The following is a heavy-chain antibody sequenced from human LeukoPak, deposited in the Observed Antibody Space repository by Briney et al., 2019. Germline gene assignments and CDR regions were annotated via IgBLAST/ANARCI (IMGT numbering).Heavy chain of an antibody. Sequence: PGGSLRLSCAASGFTFSSYAMHWVRQAPGKGLEWVAVISYDGSNKYYADSVKGRFTISRDNSKNTLYPQMNSLRAGDTAVYYCARDGQQWYADAFDIWGQGTMVTVSS. D-gene: IGHD6-19*01. CDR3: ARDGQQWYADAFDI. CDR1: GFTFSSYA. V-gene: IGHV3-30-3*01. CDR2: ISYDGSNK. J-gene: IGHJ3*02.